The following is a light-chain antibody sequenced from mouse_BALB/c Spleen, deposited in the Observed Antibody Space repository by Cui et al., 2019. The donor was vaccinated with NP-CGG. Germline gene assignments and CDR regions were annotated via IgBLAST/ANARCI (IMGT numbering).Light chain of an antibody. CDR1: QNISNY. CDR3: QQNNSWPWT. CDR2: NGS. V-gene: IGKV5-45*01. Sequence: DIVLTQSPATLSVTPGDRVSLSCRDRQNISNYPHWYQQKSHESPRLLIKNGSQSISGIPSRVSGSGSGTDFTLSINSVETEDFGMYFCQQNNSWPWTFGGGTKLEIK. J-gene: IGKJ1*01.